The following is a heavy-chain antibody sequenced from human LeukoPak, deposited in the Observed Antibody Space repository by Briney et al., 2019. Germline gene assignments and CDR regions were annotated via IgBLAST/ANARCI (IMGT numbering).Heavy chain of an antibody. Sequence: PSETLSLTCTVSGGSISSYYWSWIRQPPGKGLEWIGYIYYSGSTNYNPSLKSRVTISVDTSKNQFSLKLSPVTAADTAVYYCARVYRLGVFDYWGQGTLVTVSS. CDR3: ARVYRLGVFDY. V-gene: IGHV4-59*01. CDR1: GGSISSYY. D-gene: IGHD3-16*02. J-gene: IGHJ4*02. CDR2: IYYSGST.